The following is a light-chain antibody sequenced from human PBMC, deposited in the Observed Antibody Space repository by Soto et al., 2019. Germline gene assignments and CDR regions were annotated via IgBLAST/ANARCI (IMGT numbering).Light chain of an antibody. Sequence: DIQMTQSPSSLSASVGDRVSVTCRARQSINTFLNWYQQRPGEAPKLLIYAASSLQSGVPSRFSGSGSGADFTLTIGSLQPEDFATYYCQQSYTTPRTVGQGTKVEVK. J-gene: IGKJ1*01. CDR3: QQSYTTPRT. CDR2: AAS. CDR1: QSINTF. V-gene: IGKV1-39*01.